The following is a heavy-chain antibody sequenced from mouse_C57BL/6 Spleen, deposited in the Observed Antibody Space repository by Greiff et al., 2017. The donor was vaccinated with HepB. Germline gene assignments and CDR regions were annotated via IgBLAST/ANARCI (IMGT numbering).Heavy chain of an antibody. Sequence: EVKVVESGGGLVQPGGSLSLSCAASGFTFTDYYMSWVRQPPGKALEWLGFIRNKANGYTTEYSASVKGRFTISRDNSQSILYLQMNALRAEDSATYYCARLANWDVGAMDYWGQGTSVTVSS. CDR1: GFTFTDYY. CDR2: IRNKANGYTT. CDR3: ARLANWDVGAMDY. D-gene: IGHD4-1*01. V-gene: IGHV7-3*01. J-gene: IGHJ4*01.